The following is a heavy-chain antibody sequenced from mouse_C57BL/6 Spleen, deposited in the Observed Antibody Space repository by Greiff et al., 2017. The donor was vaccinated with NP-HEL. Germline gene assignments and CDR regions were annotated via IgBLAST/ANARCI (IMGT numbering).Heavy chain of an antibody. D-gene: IGHD1-1*01. Sequence: VQLQQSGPELVKPGASVKISCKASGYTFTDYYMNWVKQSHGKSLEWIGDINPNNGGTSYNQKFKGKATLTVDKSSSTAYMELRSLTSEDSAVYYCAREIITTVYYFDYWGQGTTLTVSS. CDR2: INPNNGGT. V-gene: IGHV1-26*01. CDR3: AREIITTVYYFDY. J-gene: IGHJ2*01. CDR1: GYTFTDYY.